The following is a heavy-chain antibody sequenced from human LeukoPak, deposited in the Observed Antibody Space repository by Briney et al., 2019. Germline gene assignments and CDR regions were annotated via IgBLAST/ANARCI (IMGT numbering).Heavy chain of an antibody. CDR2: IITLLGIT. Sequence: ASVKVSCKASGGTFSSFGFSWVRQAPGQGLEWMGRIITLLGITDYAQMFQGRVTFTADKSTSTAYMELSSLTSEDTAVYYCARDPSGHSSGWYWFDPWGQGTLVTVSS. CDR3: ARDPSGHSSGWYWFDP. CDR1: GGTFSSFG. D-gene: IGHD6-19*01. J-gene: IGHJ5*02. V-gene: IGHV1-69*04.